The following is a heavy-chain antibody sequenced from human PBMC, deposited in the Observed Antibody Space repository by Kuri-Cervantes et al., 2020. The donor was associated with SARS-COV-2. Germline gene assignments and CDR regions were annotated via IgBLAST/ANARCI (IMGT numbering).Heavy chain of an antibody. CDR2: INPSGGST. CDR3: ARSPSNGDYDGWLDY. Sequence: GESLKISCKASGYTFTSYYMHWVRQAPGQGLEWMGIINPSGGSTSYAQKFQGRVTMTRDTSTSTVYMELSSLRSEDTAVYYCARSPSNGDYDGWLDYWGQGTLVTVSS. D-gene: IGHD4-17*01. V-gene: IGHV1-46*01. CDR1: GYTFTSYY. J-gene: IGHJ4*02.